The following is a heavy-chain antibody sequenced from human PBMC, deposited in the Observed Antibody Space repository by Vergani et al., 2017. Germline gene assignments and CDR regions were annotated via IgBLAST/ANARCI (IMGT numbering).Heavy chain of an antibody. J-gene: IGHJ3*01. CDR3: AKVCGSTSCPYGGGAFDV. CDR1: GFTFNSYA. V-gene: IGHV3-23*01. Sequence: QLLESGGGLIQPGGSLRRSCAASGFTFNSYAMTWVRQAPGKGLEWVSGINNNGGSTYYADSVKGRFTISRDNSKNTLYLQMTDLRAEDTATYYCAKVCGSTSCPYGGGAFDVWGHGTMVTVSS. CDR2: INNNGGST. D-gene: IGHD2-2*01.